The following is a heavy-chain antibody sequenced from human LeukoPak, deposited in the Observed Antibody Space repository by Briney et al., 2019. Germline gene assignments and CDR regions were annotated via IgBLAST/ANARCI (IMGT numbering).Heavy chain of an antibody. D-gene: IGHD6-19*01. Sequence: SETLSLTCGVNGGSFSGYYWSWIRQPPGKGLEWIGEINHSGSTNYNPSLKSRVTISVDTSKNQFSLKLSSVTAADTAVYYYARQYSSGWYKGYFQYWGQGTLVTVSS. V-gene: IGHV4-34*01. CDR1: GGSFSGYY. J-gene: IGHJ1*01. CDR3: ARQYSSGWYKGYFQY. CDR2: INHSGST.